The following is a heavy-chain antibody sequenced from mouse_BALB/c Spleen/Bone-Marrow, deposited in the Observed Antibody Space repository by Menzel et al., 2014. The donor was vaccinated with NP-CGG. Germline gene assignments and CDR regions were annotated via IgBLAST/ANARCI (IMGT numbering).Heavy chain of an antibody. CDR3: ARGTAYSIGKSYDFDL. J-gene: IGHJ2*01. CDR2: IYGGGSA. V-gene: IGHV5-6-5*01. CDR1: GFSLSSDY. D-gene: IGHD2-5*01. Sequence: EESGGRLVTPGTSLTLTCTASGFSLSSDYYIGWVRQSPGKGLEYIGIIYGGGSADYATWAKGRFTISETSTTVDLRITSPTTEDTATYFCARGTAYSIGKSYDFDLWGQGTLVTVSS.